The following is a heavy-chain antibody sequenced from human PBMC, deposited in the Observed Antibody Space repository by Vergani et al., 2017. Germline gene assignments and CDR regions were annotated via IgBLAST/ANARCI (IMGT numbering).Heavy chain of an antibody. CDR2: INPNSGGT. Sequence: QVQLVQSGAEVKKPGASVKVSCKASGYTFTGYYMHWVRQAPGQGLEWMGWINPNSGGTNYAQKFQGRVTMTRDTSISTAYMELSRLRSEDTAVYYCARDGYSSVAELSWFDPWGQGILVTVSS. CDR1: GYTFTGYY. J-gene: IGHJ5*02. CDR3: ARDGYSSVAELSWFDP. V-gene: IGHV1-2*02. D-gene: IGHD6-19*01.